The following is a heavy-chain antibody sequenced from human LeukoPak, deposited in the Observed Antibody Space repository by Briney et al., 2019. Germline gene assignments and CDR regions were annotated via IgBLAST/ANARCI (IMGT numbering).Heavy chain of an antibody. CDR1: EYSFTSYW. CDR2: IYPGDSNT. D-gene: IGHD3-10*01. J-gene: IGHJ4*02. V-gene: IGHV5-51*01. CDR3: ARHNYGSGSYYNHADY. Sequence: GESLKISWKASEYSFTSYWIGWVRQLPGKGLEWMGIIYPGDSNTRYSPSFQGQVTISADKSISTAYLQWSSLKASDTAMYYCARHNYGSGSYYNHADYWGQGTLVTVSS.